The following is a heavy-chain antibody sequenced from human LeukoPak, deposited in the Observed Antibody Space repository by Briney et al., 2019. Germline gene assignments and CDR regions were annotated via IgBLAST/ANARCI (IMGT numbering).Heavy chain of an antibody. CDR2: ISYDGSNK. D-gene: IGHD5-18*01. J-gene: IGHJ4*02. CDR1: GFTFSSYG. V-gene: IGHV3-30*18. CDR3: AKGFSGYSYGAGLDY. Sequence: GGSLRLSCAASGFTFSSYGMHWVRQAPGKGLEWVAVISYDGSNKYYADSVKGRFTISRDNSKNTLYLQMNSLRAEDTAVYYCAKGFSGYSYGAGLDYWGQGTLVTVSS.